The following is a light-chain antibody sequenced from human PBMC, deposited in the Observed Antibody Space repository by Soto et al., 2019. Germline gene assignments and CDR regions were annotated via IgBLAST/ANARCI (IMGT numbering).Light chain of an antibody. V-gene: IGLV1-44*01. Sequence: QSVLTQPPSVSGTPGQTVTISCSGARSNIGKSTLNWFQQLPGTAPNLLISTSNHRPSGVRDRFSGSKSGTSASLTISGLRSDDEADYYCAAWDDILNVVVFGGGTKLTVL. CDR1: RSNIGKST. CDR2: TSN. CDR3: AAWDDILNVVV. J-gene: IGLJ2*01.